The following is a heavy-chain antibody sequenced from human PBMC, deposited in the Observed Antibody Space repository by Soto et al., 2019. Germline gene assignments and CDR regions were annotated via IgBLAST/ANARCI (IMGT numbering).Heavy chain of an antibody. CDR3: ARMASFYCSGGSCYPTYGMDV. Sequence: ASVKVSCKASGYTFPTYEITWVRQATGQGLEWMGRINSSSGNTASAQKFQVRVTMTRNTAVSTAYMELTSLTYEDTAVYYCARMASFYCSGGSCYPTYGMDVWGQGTTVTVSS. V-gene: IGHV1-8*01. CDR1: GYTFPTYE. J-gene: IGHJ6*02. D-gene: IGHD2-15*01. CDR2: INSSSGNT.